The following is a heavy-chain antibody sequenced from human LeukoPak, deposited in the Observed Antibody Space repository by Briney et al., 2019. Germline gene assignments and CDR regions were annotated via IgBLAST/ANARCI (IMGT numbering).Heavy chain of an antibody. V-gene: IGHV3-33*01. CDR1: GFTFRSHG. J-gene: IGHJ1*01. CDR2: IWYDGSNK. CDR3: ARRGDGYGGMTARYFQH. Sequence: GTSLRLSCAASGFTFRSHGMHWVRQAPGKGLEWVAFIWYDGSNKYYTDSVKGRFTISRDNSKNTLYLQMNSLRAEDTAVYYCARRGDGYGGMTARYFQHWGQGTLVTVSS. D-gene: IGHD4-23*01.